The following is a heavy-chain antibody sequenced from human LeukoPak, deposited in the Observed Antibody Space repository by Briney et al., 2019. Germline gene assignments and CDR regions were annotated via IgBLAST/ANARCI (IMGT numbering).Heavy chain of an antibody. V-gene: IGHV3-23*01. CDR2: ISGAGDST. Sequence: GGSLRLSCAASGFAFSSFAMDWVRQAPGKGLEWLAAISGAGDSTYYADSVKGRFTISRDNSENTVYLQMNSLRADETAVYYCARDFWDDFEYFDLWGQGTLVTVSS. CDR1: GFAFSSFA. J-gene: IGHJ5*02. CDR3: ARDFWDDFEYFDL. D-gene: IGHD3-3*01.